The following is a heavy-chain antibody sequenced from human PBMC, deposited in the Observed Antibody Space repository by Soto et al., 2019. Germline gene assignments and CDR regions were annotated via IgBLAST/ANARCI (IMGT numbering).Heavy chain of an antibody. CDR2: ISGSGGST. J-gene: IGHJ4*02. CDR3: AKAPTIVVVPAAMYY. CDR1: GFTFSSYA. D-gene: IGHD2-2*01. V-gene: IGHV3-23*01. Sequence: GGSLRLSCAASGFTFSSYAMSWVRQAPGKGLEWVSAISGSGGSTYYADSVKGRFTISRDNSKNTLYLQMNSLRAEDTAVYYCAKAPTIVVVPAAMYYWGQGTLVTVSS.